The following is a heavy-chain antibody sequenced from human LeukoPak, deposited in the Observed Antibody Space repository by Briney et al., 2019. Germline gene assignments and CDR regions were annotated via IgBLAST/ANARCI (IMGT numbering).Heavy chain of an antibody. CDR2: ISAYNGNT. D-gene: IGHD3-10*01. Sequence: GASVKVSCKASGYTFTSYGISWVRQAPGQGLEWMGWISAYNGNTNYAQKLQGRVTMTTDTSTSTAYMELRSLRSDDTAVYYCARGQVRITMVRGVIPLDYWGQGTLVTVSS. V-gene: IGHV1-18*01. CDR1: GYTFTSYG. CDR3: ARGQVRITMVRGVIPLDY. J-gene: IGHJ4*02.